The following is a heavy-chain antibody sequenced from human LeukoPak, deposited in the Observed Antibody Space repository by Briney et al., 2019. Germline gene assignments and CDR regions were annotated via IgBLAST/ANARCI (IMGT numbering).Heavy chain of an antibody. CDR2: MNPNGGDT. V-gene: IGHV1-2*02. D-gene: IGHD3-3*02. CDR1: VYTFTNFY. Sequence: ASVKVSCKASVYTFTNFYIHWVRQAPGQGLEWMGWMNPNGGDTSYAREFQDRVTMTRDTSLNTAYMELSRLRSDDTAVYFCARRPINCIIANCYVDYWGQGTLVTVSS. J-gene: IGHJ4*02. CDR3: ARRPINCIIANCYVDY.